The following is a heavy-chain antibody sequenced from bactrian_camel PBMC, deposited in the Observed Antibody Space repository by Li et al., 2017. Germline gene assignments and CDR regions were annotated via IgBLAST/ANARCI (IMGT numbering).Heavy chain of an antibody. Sequence: VQLVESGGGSVQAGGSLRLSCAASGFTYSRYCMGWFRQAPGKEREGVAAIDTDGNISYADSVKGRFTISKDNAKNTLYLQMNSLKPDGSAMYYCAADPFVIASSRGMIEADYGYWGQGTQVTVS. J-gene: IGHJ6*01. V-gene: IGHV3S26*01. D-gene: IGHD6*01. CDR2: IDTDGNI. CDR1: GFTYSRYC. CDR3: AADPFVIASSRGMIEADYGY.